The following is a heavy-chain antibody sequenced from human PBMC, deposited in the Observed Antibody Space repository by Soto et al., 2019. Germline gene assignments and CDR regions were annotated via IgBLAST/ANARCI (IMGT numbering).Heavy chain of an antibody. D-gene: IGHD2-2*02. J-gene: IGHJ6*02. CDR2: IYYSGST. V-gene: IGHV4-39*01. CDR1: GGSISSSSYY. Sequence: PSETLSLTCTVSGGSISSSSYYWGWIRQPPGKGLEWIGSIYYSGSTYYNPSLKSRVTISVDTSKNQFSLKLSSVTAADTAVYYCARHGGYCSSTSCYTGGCYYYYGMDVWGQGTTVTVSS. CDR3: ARHGGYCSSTSCYTGGCYYYYGMDV.